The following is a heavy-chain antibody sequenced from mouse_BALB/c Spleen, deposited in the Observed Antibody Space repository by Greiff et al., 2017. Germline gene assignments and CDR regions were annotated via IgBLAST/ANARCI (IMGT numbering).Heavy chain of an antibody. CDR2: IHPNNGGT. CDR3: ARGGGKGYYYAMDY. CDR1: GYTFTDYN. J-gene: IGHJ4*01. Sequence: EVQLQQSGPELVKPGASVKIPCKASGYTFTDYNMDWVKQSHGKSLEWIGDIHPNNGGTIYNQKFKGKATLTVDKSSSTAYMELRSLTSEDTAVYYCARGGGKGYYYAMDYWGQGTSVTVSS. V-gene: IGHV1-18*01. D-gene: IGHD1-1*02.